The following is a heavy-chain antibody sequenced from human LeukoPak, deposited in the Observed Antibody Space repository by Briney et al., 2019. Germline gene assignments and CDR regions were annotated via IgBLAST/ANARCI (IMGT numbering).Heavy chain of an antibody. Sequence: SETLSLTCTVSVGSVSSGTYYWSWIRQPPGKGLEWIGYIYYSGSTNYNPSLKSRVTISVDTSKNQFSLKLSSVTAADTAVYYCARACIAVAGPTVDYWGQGTLVTVSS. J-gene: IGHJ4*02. CDR1: VGSVSSGTYY. CDR3: ARACIAVAGPTVDY. V-gene: IGHV4-61*01. CDR2: IYYSGST. D-gene: IGHD6-19*01.